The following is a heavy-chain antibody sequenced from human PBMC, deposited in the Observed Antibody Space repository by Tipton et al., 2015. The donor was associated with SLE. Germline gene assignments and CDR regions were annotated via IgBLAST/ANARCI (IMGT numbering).Heavy chain of an antibody. CDR3: ARGGEYGSSWYPRYYYYMDV. J-gene: IGHJ6*03. CDR2: ISFSGRT. D-gene: IGHD6-13*01. CDR1: GGSITTTNSY. Sequence: TLSLTCTVSGGSITTTNSYWGWIRQPPGKGLEWIGSISFSGRTYDNPSLKSRVTISVDTSKNQFSLKVSSVTAADTAVYYCARGGEYGSSWYPRYYYYMDVWGKGTTVTVSS. V-gene: IGHV4-39*07.